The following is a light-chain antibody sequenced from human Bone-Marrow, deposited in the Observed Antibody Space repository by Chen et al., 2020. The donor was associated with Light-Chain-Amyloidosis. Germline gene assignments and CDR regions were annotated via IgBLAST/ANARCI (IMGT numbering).Light chain of an antibody. CDR3: QVWDRSSDRPV. J-gene: IGLJ3*02. V-gene: IGLV3-21*02. CDR2: DER. Sequence: SYVLTQPSSVSVAPGQTATIACGGNNIGSTSVHWYQQTPGQAPQLVGFDERDRPSGIPGRSSGSNSGNTATLTISRVEAGDEADYYCQVWDRSSDRPVFGGGTKLTVL. CDR1: NIGSTS.